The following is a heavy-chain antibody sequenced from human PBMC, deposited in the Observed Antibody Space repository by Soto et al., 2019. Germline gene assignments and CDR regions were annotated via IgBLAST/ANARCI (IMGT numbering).Heavy chain of an antibody. CDR3: ARVYGYSYYYFDY. D-gene: IGHD5-18*01. CDR2: IYYSGST. CDR1: GGSISSYY. V-gene: IGHV4-59*01. J-gene: IGHJ4*02. Sequence: PSETLSLTCTVSGGSISSYYWSWIRQPPGKGLEWIGYIYYSGSTNYNPSLKSRVTISVDTSKNQFSLKLSSVTAADTAVYYCARVYGYSYYYFDYWGQGTLVTVSS.